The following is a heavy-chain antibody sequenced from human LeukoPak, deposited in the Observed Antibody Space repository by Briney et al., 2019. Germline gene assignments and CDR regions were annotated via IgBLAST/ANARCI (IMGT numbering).Heavy chain of an antibody. Sequence: GGSLRLSCAASGFTFSSYAMHWVRQAPGKGLEWVAVISYDGSNKYYADSVKGRFTISRDNSKNTLYLQMNSLRAEDTALYYCAKGQTQYYYDRGIDYWGQGTLVTVSS. CDR3: AKGQTQYYYDRGIDY. CDR1: GFTFSSYA. CDR2: ISYDGSNK. V-gene: IGHV3-30*01. D-gene: IGHD3-22*01. J-gene: IGHJ4*02.